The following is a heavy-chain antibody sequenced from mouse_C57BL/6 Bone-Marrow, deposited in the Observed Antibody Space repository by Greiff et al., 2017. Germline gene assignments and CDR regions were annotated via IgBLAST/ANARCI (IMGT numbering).Heavy chain of an antibody. Sequence: VQLQQSGAELVRPGASVKLSCKASGYTFTDYYINWVKQRPGQGLEWIARIYPGSGNTYYNEKFKGKATLTAEKSSSTAYMQLSSLTSEDSAVYFGARDYYGSSPFAYWGQGTLVTVSA. J-gene: IGHJ3*01. D-gene: IGHD1-1*01. V-gene: IGHV1-76*01. CDR2: IYPGSGNT. CDR3: ARDYYGSSPFAY. CDR1: GYTFTDYY.